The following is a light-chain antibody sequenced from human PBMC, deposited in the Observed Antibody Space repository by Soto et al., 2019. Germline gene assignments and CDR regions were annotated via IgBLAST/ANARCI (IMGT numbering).Light chain of an antibody. CDR1: SSDVGSYNL. CDR3: CSYSGSSTLWV. J-gene: IGLJ3*02. Sequence: QSVLTQPASVSGSPGQSITISCTGTSSDVGSYNLVSWYQQHPGKAPKLMIYEGSKRPSGVSNRFSGSKSGNTASLTISGLQADDEADYYCCSYSGSSTLWVFGGGTKLTVL. V-gene: IGLV2-23*01. CDR2: EGS.